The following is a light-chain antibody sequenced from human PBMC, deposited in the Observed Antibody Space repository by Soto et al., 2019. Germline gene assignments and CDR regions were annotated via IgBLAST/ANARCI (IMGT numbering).Light chain of an antibody. J-gene: IGKJ1*01. CDR1: QRVSSTY. CDR2: AAS. V-gene: IGKV3-20*01. Sequence: ELVWTQSPGTLTLSPGARSTLSCSASQRVSSTYLAWYQQKPGQAPKLLIYAASTRATGIPDRFSGSGSGTDFTLTISRLEPEDFAVYYCQQYDSSPRTFGQGTKVDI. CDR3: QQYDSSPRT.